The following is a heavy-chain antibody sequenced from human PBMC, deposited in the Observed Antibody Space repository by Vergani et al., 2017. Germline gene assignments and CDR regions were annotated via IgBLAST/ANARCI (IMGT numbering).Heavy chain of an antibody. V-gene: IGHV4-4*08. CDR3: ARAKGRYDILTGYYDY. CDR2: IYTSGST. Sequence: QVQLQESGPGLVKPSETLSLTCTVSGGSISSYYWSWIRQPPGKGLEWIGRIYTSGSTNYNPSLKSRVTISVDTSKNQFSLKLSSVTAADTAVYYCARAKGRYDILTGYYDYWGQETLVTVSS. J-gene: IGHJ4*02. CDR1: GGSISSYY. D-gene: IGHD3-9*01.